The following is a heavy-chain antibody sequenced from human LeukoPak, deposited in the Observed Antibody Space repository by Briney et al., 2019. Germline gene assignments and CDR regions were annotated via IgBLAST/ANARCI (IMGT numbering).Heavy chain of an antibody. V-gene: IGHV4-38-2*02. J-gene: IGHJ5*02. CDR2: IYHSGST. Sequence: PSETLSLTCTVSGYSISSGYHWGWIRQPPGKGLEWIGSIYHSGSTYYNPSLKSRVTISVDTSKNQFSLKLSSVTAADTAVYYCARDGAGGDSSGYFMRRNWFDPWGQGTLVTVSS. CDR3: ARDGAGGDSSGYFMRRNWFDP. D-gene: IGHD3-22*01. CDR1: GYSISSGYH.